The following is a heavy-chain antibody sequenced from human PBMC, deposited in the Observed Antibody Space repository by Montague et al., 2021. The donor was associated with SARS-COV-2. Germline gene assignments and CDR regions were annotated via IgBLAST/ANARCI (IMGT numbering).Heavy chain of an antibody. CDR1: GFTFSSYA. D-gene: IGHD6-19*01. V-gene: IGHV3-30-3*01. CDR2: ISYDGSNK. CDR3: ASEMIAMAGTAPFDY. Sequence: SLRLSCAASGFTFSSYAMHWVRQAPGKGLEWVAVISYDGSNKYYADSVKDRFTISRDNSKNTLYLQMNSLRAEDTAVYYCASEMIAMAGTAPFDYRGQGILVTVSS. J-gene: IGHJ4*02.